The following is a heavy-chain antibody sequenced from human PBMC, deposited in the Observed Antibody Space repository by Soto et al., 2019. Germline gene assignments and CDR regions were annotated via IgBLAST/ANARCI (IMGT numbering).Heavy chain of an antibody. J-gene: IGHJ4*02. V-gene: IGHV1-18*04. Sequence: ASVKVSCKASGYTFTSYGISWVRQAPGQGLEWMGWISAYNGNTNYAQKLQGRVTMTTDTSTSTAYMELRSLRSDDTAVYYCARHRFNYYDNTVYYYFDYWGQGTLVTVSS. CDR1: GYTFTSYG. D-gene: IGHD3-22*01. CDR3: ARHRFNYYDNTVYYYFDY. CDR2: ISAYNGNT.